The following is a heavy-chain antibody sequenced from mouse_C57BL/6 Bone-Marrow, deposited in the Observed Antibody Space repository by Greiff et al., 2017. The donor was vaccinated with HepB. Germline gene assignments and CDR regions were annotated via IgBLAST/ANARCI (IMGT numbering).Heavy chain of an antibody. J-gene: IGHJ4*01. Sequence: KQPGAELVRPGSSVKLSCKASGYTFTSYWMHWVKQRPIQGLEWIGNIDPSDSETHYNQKFKDKATLTVDKSSSTAYMQLSSLTSEDSAVYYCAFTTVVAPYAMDYCGQGTSVTVSS. CDR3: AFTTVVAPYAMDY. CDR2: IDPSDSET. V-gene: IGHV1-52*01. D-gene: IGHD1-1*01. CDR1: GYTFTSYW.